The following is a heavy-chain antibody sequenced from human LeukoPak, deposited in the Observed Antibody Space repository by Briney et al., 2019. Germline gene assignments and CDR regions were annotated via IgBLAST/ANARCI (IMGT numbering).Heavy chain of an antibody. J-gene: IGHJ4*02. CDR3: AREGGPYRPLDY. CDR2: IIPIFGTA. Sequence: AASVKVSCKASGGTFSSYAISWVRQAPGQGLEWMGGIIPIFGTANYAQKFQGRVTITADESTSTAYMELSSLRSEDTAVYYCAREGGPYRPLDYSGQGTLVTVSS. CDR1: GGTFSSYA. V-gene: IGHV1-69*01.